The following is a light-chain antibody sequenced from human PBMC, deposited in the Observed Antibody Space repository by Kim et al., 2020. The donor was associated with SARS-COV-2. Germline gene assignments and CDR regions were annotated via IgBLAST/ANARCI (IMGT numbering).Light chain of an antibody. CDR2: EVS. Sequence: GQSITFASTGTSSDVGSYNLVSWYQQHPGKAPKLMIYEVSKRPSGVSNRFSGSKSGNTASLTISGLQAEDEADYYCCSYAGSSTYVFGTGTKVTVL. CDR1: SSDVGSYNL. V-gene: IGLV2-23*02. CDR3: CSYAGSSTYV. J-gene: IGLJ1*01.